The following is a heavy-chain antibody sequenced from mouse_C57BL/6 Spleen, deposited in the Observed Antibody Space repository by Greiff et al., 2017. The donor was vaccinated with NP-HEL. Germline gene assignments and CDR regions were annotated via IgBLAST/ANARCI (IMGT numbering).Heavy chain of an antibody. J-gene: IGHJ3*01. V-gene: IGHV1-82*01. Sequence: LVESGPELVKPGASVKISCKASGYAFSSSWMNWVKQRPGKGLEWIGRIYPGDGDTNYNGKFKGKATLTADKSSSTAYMQLSSLTSEDSAVYFCARTDGYPAWFAYWGQGTLVTVSA. CDR3: ARTDGYPAWFAY. CDR1: GYAFSSSW. D-gene: IGHD2-3*01. CDR2: IYPGDGDT.